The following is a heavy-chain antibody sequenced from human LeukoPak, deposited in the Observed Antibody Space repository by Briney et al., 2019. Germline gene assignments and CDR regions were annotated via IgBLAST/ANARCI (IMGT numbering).Heavy chain of an antibody. CDR2: THSVGTT. CDR1: GFAVSSNY. Sequence: RGSLRLSWAASGFAVSSNYMSWVRQAPGRGLECVSVTHSVGTTYYADSVRGRFTISRDHSKNTLYLQMNSLRTEDTAVYYCTRDVTPYYYMDVWGKGTTVTVSS. CDR3: TRDVTPYYYMDV. D-gene: IGHD2-15*01. V-gene: IGHV3-66*02. J-gene: IGHJ6*03.